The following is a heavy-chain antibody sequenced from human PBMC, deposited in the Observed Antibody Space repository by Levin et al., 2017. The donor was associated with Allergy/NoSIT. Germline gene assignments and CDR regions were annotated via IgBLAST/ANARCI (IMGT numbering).Heavy chain of an antibody. D-gene: IGHD6-13*01. CDR2: SNSDGRTT. Sequence: PGESLKISCAASGFTFSSYWMHWVRQAPGKGLVWVSRSNSDGRTTSYADSVKGRFTISRDNAKNTLYLQMNSLRAEDTAVYYCAREDVAASGYFDYWGQGTLVTVSS. CDR1: GFTFSSYW. J-gene: IGHJ4*02. CDR3: AREDVAASGYFDY. V-gene: IGHV3-74*01.